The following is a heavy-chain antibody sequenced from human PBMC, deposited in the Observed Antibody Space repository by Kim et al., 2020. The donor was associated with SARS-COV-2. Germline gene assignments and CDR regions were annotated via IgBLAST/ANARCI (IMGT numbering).Heavy chain of an antibody. Sequence: SETLSLTCTVSGGSISSYYWSWIRQPPGKGLEWIGYIYYSGSTNYNPSLKSRVTISVDTSKNQFSLKLSSVTAADTAVYYCAREGMPRGWFDPWGQGTLVTVSS. CDR1: GGSISSYY. CDR2: IYYSGST. J-gene: IGHJ5*02. CDR3: AREGMPRGWFDP. V-gene: IGHV4-59*01. D-gene: IGHD2-2*01.